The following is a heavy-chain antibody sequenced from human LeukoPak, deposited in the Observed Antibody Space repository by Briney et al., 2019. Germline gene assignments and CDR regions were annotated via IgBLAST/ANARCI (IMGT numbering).Heavy chain of an antibody. CDR2: IYYSGGT. D-gene: IGHD3-22*01. CDR3: ARVVVIQDAFDI. CDR1: GGSIGSGDYY. J-gene: IGHJ3*02. V-gene: IGHV4-30-4*08. Sequence: SQTLSLTCTVSGGSIGSGDYYWSWIRQPPGKGLEWIGYIYYSGGTYYNPSLKSRVTISVDTSKNQFSLKLSSVTAADTAVYYCARVVVIQDAFDIWGQGTMVTVSS.